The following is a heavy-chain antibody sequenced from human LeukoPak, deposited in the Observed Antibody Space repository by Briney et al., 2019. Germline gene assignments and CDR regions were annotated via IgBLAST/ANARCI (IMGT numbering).Heavy chain of an antibody. D-gene: IGHD3-9*01. CDR3: AREGYYDVLTGYFSDY. J-gene: IGHJ4*02. CDR1: GGSITSGDHY. CDR2: MYYSGSS. Sequence: SQTLSLNCTVSGGSITSGDHYWTWIRQPPGKGLEWIGYMYYSGSSSYNPSLRSRVTISIDTSKNQFSLRLSSVTAADTAVYYCAREGYYDVLTGYFSDYWGQGTLVTVSS. V-gene: IGHV4-30-4*01.